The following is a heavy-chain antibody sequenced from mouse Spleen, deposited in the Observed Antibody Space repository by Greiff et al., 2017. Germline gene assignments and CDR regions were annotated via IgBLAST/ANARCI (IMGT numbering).Heavy chain of an antibody. CDR2: SRNKANDYTT. CDR3: ARDAGYSNGYFDV. Sequence: DVQLVESGGGLVQSGRSLRLSCATSGFTFSDFYMEWVRQAPGKGLEWIAASRNKANDYTTEYSASVKGRFIVSRDTSQSILYLQMNALRAEDTAIYYCARDAGYSNGYFDVWGTGTTVTVSS. D-gene: IGHD2-5*01. V-gene: IGHV7-1*01. CDR1: GFTFSDFY. J-gene: IGHJ1*03.